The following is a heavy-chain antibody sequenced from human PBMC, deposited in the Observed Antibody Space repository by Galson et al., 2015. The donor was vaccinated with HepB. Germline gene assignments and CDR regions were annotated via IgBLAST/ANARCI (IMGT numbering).Heavy chain of an antibody. Sequence: QSGAEVKKPGESLKISCKGSGYSFTSYWIGWVRQMPGKGLEWMGIIYPGDSDTRYSPSFQGQVTISADKSISTAYLQWSSLKASDTAMYYCARGSPLRYFDWLLGSWFDPWGQGTLVTVSS. J-gene: IGHJ5*02. CDR1: GYSFTSYW. D-gene: IGHD3-9*01. CDR2: IYPGDSDT. CDR3: ARGSPLRYFDWLLGSWFDP. V-gene: IGHV5-51*01.